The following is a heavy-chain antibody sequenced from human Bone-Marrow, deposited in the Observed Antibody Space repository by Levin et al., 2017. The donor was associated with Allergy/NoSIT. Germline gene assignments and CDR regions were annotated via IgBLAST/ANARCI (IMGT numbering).Heavy chain of an antibody. Sequence: SETLSLTCTVSGGSISSYHWSWIRQPPGKGLEWIGYIYYSGSTNYNPSLKSRVTISVDTSKNQFSLTLNSVTAADTAVYYCARDRVVTSGGTYYDYGMAVWGQGTTVTVSS. V-gene: IGHV4-59*01. D-gene: IGHD2-21*02. CDR1: GGSISSYH. CDR2: IYYSGST. CDR3: ARDRVVTSGGTYYDYGMAV. J-gene: IGHJ6*02.